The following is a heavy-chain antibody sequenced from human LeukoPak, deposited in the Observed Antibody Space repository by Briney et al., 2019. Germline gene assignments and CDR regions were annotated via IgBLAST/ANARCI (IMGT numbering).Heavy chain of an antibody. CDR3: ARDYSGEWEQLTGWWFDP. J-gene: IGHJ5*02. V-gene: IGHV1-46*01. CDR1: GYTFGTHW. CDR2: INPSGDFR. D-gene: IGHD1-26*01. Sequence: GASVKVSCKASGYTFGTHWMHWVRQAPEQGLEWVAIINPSGDFRSYVQKFQGRLSVTRDMPTRTVYMGLSDLSPEDTAVYYCARDYSGEWEQLTGWWFDPWGQGTLVIVSS.